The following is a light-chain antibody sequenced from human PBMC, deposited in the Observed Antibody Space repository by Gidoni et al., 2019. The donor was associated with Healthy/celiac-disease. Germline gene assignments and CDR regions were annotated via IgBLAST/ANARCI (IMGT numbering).Light chain of an antibody. V-gene: IGKV1-39*01. CDR3: QQSYSTPRLT. CDR1: QSISSY. Sequence: DIQMTQSPSSLSASVGDRVTITCRASQSISSYLNRYQQKPGKAPNLLIYAASSLQSGVPSRFSGSASGTDFTLTISSLQPEDFATYYCQQSYSTPRLTFGGGTKVEIK. J-gene: IGKJ4*01. CDR2: AAS.